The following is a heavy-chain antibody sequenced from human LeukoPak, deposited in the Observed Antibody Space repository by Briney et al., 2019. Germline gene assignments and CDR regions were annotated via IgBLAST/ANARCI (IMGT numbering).Heavy chain of an antibody. CDR2: IYYSGST. Sequence: PSETLSLTCTVSGGSIISTIYYWGWIRQSPGKGLDWIGSIYYSGSTYYNPSLKSRVTISVDTSKNQFSLKLSSVTAADTAVYYCARASDYVWGSYHYWGQGTLVTVSS. CDR1: GGSIISTIYY. J-gene: IGHJ4*02. V-gene: IGHV4-39*07. CDR3: ARASDYVWGSYHY. D-gene: IGHD3-16*02.